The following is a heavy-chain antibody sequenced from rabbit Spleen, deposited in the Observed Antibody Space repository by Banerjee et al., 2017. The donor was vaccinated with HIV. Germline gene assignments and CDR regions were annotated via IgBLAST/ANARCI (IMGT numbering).Heavy chain of an antibody. Sequence: QQQLEESGGGLVKPEGSLTLTCKASGFSFSSTHYMCWVRQAPGKRPEWIACIYIGRSGSTYYASWAKGRFTISKTSSTTVTLQMTSLTVADTATYFCARDPAYAGYGYDFFWDLWGPGTLVTVS. D-gene: IGHD6-1*01. J-gene: IGHJ4*01. CDR1: GFSFSSTHY. V-gene: IGHV1S45*01. CDR3: ARDPAYAGYGYDFFWDL. CDR2: IYIGRSGST.